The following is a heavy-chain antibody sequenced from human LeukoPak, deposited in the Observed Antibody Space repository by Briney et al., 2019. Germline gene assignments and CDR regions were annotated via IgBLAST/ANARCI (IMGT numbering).Heavy chain of an antibody. J-gene: IGHJ4*02. V-gene: IGHV3-21*01. CDR3: ARVRGPYYDSSGYYSN. CDR2: ISSSSSYI. D-gene: IGHD3-22*01. CDR1: GFTFSSYS. Sequence: GGSLRLSCAASGFTFSSYSMNWVRQAPGKGLEWVSSISSSSSYIYYADSVKGRFTISRDNAKSSLYLQMNSLRAEDTAVYYCARVRGPYYDSSGYYSNWGQGTLVTVSS.